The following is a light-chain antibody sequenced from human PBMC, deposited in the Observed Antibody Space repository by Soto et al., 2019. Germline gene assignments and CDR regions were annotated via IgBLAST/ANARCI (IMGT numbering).Light chain of an antibody. J-gene: IGKJ1*01. CDR3: QQCHRYLT. CDR2: DAS. V-gene: IGKV1-5*01. Sequence: DIQMTQSPSTLSASLGDTVTITCRASQTISVWLAWYQQRPGKAPNLLIFDASTLESGVPSRFSGSASGTEFTLTISSLQPDDIATYYCQQCHRYLTFGQGTKVDI. CDR1: QTISVW.